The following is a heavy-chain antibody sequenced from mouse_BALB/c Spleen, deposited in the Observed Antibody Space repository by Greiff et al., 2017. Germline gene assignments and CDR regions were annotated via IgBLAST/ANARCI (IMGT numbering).Heavy chain of an antibody. D-gene: IGHD2-3*01. CDR1: GFTFSSFG. Sequence: EVKLQESGGGLVQPGGSRKLSCAASGFTFSSFGMHWVRQAPEKGLEWVAYISSGSSTIYYADTVKGRFTISRDNPKNTLFLQMTSLRSEDTAMYYCARYDGTYAMDYWGQGTSVTVSS. CDR2: ISSGSSTI. V-gene: IGHV5-17*02. CDR3: ARYDGTYAMDY. J-gene: IGHJ4*01.